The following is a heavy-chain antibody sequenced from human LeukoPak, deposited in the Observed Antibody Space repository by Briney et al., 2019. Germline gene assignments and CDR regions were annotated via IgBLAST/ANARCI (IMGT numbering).Heavy chain of an antibody. CDR1: GYTFTDYY. J-gene: IGHJ4*02. V-gene: IGHV1-2*02. CDR3: ARIRGGNNYHFDY. D-gene: IGHD1-26*01. CDR2: INPNSGAT. Sequence: GASVKVSCKASGYTFTDYYMHWVRQPPGQGLEWMGWINPNSGATNYAQKFQGRVTMTKDTSISTGYMELSRLRSDDTAVYYCARIRGGNNYHFDYWGQRTLVTVSS.